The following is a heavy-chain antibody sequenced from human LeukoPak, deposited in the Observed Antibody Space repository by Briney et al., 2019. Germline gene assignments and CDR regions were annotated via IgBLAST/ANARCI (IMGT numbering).Heavy chain of an antibody. CDR3: ARDRARADRSAYYPPTDYYYYGLDV. CDR2: MNPNSGNT. V-gene: IGHV1-8*01. J-gene: IGHJ6*02. Sequence: ASVKVSCKASGYTFTSYDLSWVRQATGQGLEWMGWMNPNSGNTGYAQKFQGRVTMTRNTSISTAHMELSSLRSEDTAVYYCARDRARADRSAYYPPTDYYYYGLDVWGQGTTVTVSS. D-gene: IGHD3-22*01. CDR1: GYTFTSYD.